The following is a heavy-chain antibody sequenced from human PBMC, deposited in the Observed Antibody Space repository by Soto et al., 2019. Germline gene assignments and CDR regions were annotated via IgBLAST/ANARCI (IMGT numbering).Heavy chain of an antibody. CDR3: ASEPHYYDSSGYYTWTFDY. Sequence: SVNVSCKASVGTFSRYAISWVRQAPGQGLEWMGVFIRIFGTANYAQKFQARVTITADESTSTAYMELSSLRTEHTAVYYCASEPHYYDSSGYYTWTFDYWGQGTLVTVSS. CDR1: VGTFSRYA. V-gene: IGHV1-69*13. J-gene: IGHJ4*02. D-gene: IGHD3-22*01. CDR2: FIRIFGTA.